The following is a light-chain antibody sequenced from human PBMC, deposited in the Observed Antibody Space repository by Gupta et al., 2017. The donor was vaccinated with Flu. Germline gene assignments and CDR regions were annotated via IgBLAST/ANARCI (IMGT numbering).Light chain of an antibody. CDR3: QHYHNWPYT. V-gene: IGKV3-15*01. CDR1: QIINSH. Sequence: DIVMTQSPDTLSVSPGERVTLTCRASQIINSHLAWYQQKPGQPPRLLISGASTRAPGVPDRFSGSGSGSEFTLTIISLQSEDFAVYYCQHYHNWPYTFGQGTNLDIK. J-gene: IGKJ2*01. CDR2: GAS.